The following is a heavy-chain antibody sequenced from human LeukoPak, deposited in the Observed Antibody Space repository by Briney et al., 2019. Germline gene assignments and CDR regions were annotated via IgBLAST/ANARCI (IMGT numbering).Heavy chain of an antibody. V-gene: IGHV4-39*02. CDR3: ATSSGAYYSGPEYFDY. J-gene: IGHJ4*02. D-gene: IGHD3-10*01. CDR2: VCYSGTT. Sequence: PSETLSLTCTVSGGSISSNSHYWSCIRQPPGGGLEWIGSVCYSGTTYYTPSLKSRVTISVDTSKNPFSLKLSSVTAADTAVYYCATSSGAYYSGPEYFDYWGQGTLVTVSS. CDR1: GGSISSNSHY.